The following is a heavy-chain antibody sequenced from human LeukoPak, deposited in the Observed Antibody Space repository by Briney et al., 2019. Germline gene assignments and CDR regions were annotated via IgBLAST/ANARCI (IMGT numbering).Heavy chain of an antibody. CDR3: ARDSVTISYMDV. CDR2: ISYDGSNK. D-gene: IGHD3-3*01. CDR1: GFKFSSYT. J-gene: IGHJ6*03. V-gene: IGHV3-30-3*01. Sequence: GGSLRLSCAASGFKFSSYTMNWVRQAPGKGLEWVAVISYDGSNKYYADSVKGRFTISRDNSKNTLYLQMNSLRAEDTAVYYCARDSVTISYMDVWGKGTTVTVSS.